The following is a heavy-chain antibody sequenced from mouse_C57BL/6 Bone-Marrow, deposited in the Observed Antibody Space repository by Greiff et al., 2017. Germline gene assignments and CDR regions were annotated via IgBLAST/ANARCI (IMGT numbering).Heavy chain of an antibody. CDR2: FHPYNDDT. J-gene: IGHJ1*03. CDR3: ARGGETGWYLDV. Sequence: QVQLQQSGAELVKPGASVKMSCKASGYTFTTYPIEWMKQNHGKSLEWIGNFHPYNDDTKYNEKFQGKATLTVETSSSTVYLELGRLTSDDSAVYNSARGGETGWYLDVWGTGTTVTVSS. D-gene: IGHD4-1*01. CDR1: GYTFTTYP. V-gene: IGHV1-47*01.